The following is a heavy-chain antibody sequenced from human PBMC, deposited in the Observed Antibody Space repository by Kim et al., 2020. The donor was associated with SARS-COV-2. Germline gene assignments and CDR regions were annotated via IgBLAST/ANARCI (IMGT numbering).Heavy chain of an antibody. CDR2: ISGSGGST. CDR1: GFTFSSYA. Sequence: GGSLRLSCAASGFTFSSYAMSWVRQAPGKGLEWVSAISGSGGSTYYADPVKGRFTISGDNSKNTLYLQMNSLRAEDTAVYYCAGITMVRGVIITHYYGMDGWGQGTTVTVSS. J-gene: IGHJ6*02. CDR3: AGITMVRGVIITHYYGMDG. V-gene: IGHV3-23*01. D-gene: IGHD3-10*01.